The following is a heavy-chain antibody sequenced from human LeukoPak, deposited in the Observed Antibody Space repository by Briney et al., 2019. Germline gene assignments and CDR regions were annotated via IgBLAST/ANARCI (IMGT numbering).Heavy chain of an antibody. Sequence: GGSLRLSCAASGFTFSSYAMHWVRQAPGKGLEWVAVISYDGSNKYYADSVKGRFTISRDNSKNTLYLQMNSLRAEDTAVYYCARDGVLWFGEFALSNWFDPWGQGTLVTVSS. CDR3: ARDGVLWFGEFALSNWFDP. V-gene: IGHV3-30*04. J-gene: IGHJ5*02. CDR2: ISYDGSNK. D-gene: IGHD3-10*01. CDR1: GFTFSSYA.